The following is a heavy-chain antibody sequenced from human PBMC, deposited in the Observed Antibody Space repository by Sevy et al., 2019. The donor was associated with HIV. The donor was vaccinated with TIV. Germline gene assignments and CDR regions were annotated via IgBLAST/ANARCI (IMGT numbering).Heavy chain of an antibody. CDR1: GHNFDTQW. Sequence: GESLKISCKSSGHNFDTQWIGWVRQMPGKGLEWMGIIYPGDSDTRYSPSFQGQVTISADKSISTAYVQWSSLKASDTAMYYCASARRPTRGFDQWGQGTLVTVSS. CDR2: IYPGDSDT. D-gene: IGHD3-10*01. J-gene: IGHJ4*02. CDR3: ASARRPTRGFDQ. V-gene: IGHV5-51*01.